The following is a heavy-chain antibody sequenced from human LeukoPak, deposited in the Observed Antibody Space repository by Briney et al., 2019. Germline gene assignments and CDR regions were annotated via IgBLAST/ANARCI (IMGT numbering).Heavy chain of an antibody. V-gene: IGHV4-59*01. Sequence: PSETLSLTCTVSGASISSYYWSWIRQPPGKGLEWIGYIYYSGSTNYNPSLKSRVTISVDTSKNQFSLKLSSVTAADTAVYYCARWLDPSYFDYWGQGTLVTVSS. CDR1: GASISSYY. CDR3: ARWLDPSYFDY. D-gene: IGHD6-19*01. CDR2: IYYSGST. J-gene: IGHJ4*02.